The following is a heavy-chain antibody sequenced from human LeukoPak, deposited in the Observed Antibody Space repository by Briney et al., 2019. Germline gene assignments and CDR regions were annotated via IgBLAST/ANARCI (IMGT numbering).Heavy chain of an antibody. D-gene: IGHD6-13*01. CDR2: INSDGSST. CDR1: GFTFSSYW. J-gene: IGHJ4*02. Sequence: GGSLRLSCAASGFTFSSYWMHWVRQAPGKGLMWVSRINSDGSSTSYADSVKGRFTISRDNAKNTLYLQMNSLRAEDTAVYYCARVKGYSSSWFDYWGQGTLVTVSS. CDR3: ARVKGYSSSWFDY. V-gene: IGHV3-74*01.